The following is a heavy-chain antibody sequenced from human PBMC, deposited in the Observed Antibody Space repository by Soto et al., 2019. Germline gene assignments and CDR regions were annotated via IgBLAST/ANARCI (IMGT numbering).Heavy chain of an antibody. CDR1: GFTFSSYK. V-gene: IGHV3-21*01. D-gene: IGHD4-17*01. Sequence: RLSCAASGFTFSSYKINWGRQAPGRVLEWVSSITSSSSYIYYADSVKGRFTISRDNAKNSLFLQMNSLRAEDTALYYCARGCFYGGNQGCDYWGQGTLVTVSS. J-gene: IGHJ4*02. CDR2: ITSSSSYI. CDR3: ARGCFYGGNQGCDY.